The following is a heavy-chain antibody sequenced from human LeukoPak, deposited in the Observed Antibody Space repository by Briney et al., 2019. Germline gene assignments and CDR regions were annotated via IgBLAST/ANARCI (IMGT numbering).Heavy chain of an antibody. CDR3: AESGNSYYYDSSGYYYHAEYFQH. CDR2: IRYDGSNK. CDR1: GFTFSSYN. J-gene: IGHJ1*01. Sequence: PGGSLRLSCAASGFTFSSYNMTWVRQAPGKGLEWVAFIRYDGSNKYYADSVKGRFTISRDNSKNTLYLQMNSLRAEDTAVYYCAESGNSYYYDSSGYYYHAEYFQHWGQGTLVTVSS. D-gene: IGHD3-22*01. V-gene: IGHV3-30*02.